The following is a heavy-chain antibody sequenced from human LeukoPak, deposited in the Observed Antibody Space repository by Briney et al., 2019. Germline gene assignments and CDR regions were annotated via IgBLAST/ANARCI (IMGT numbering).Heavy chain of an antibody. Sequence: PSETLSLTCAVYGGSFSGYYWSWIRQRPGKGLEWIGEINHSGSTNYNPSLKSRGTISVDTSKNQFSLKLSSVTAADTAVYYCARENRLGYCSSTSCLPFDYWGQGTLVTVSS. CDR1: GGSFSGYY. D-gene: IGHD2-2*01. V-gene: IGHV4-34*01. CDR2: INHSGST. CDR3: ARENRLGYCSSTSCLPFDY. J-gene: IGHJ4*02.